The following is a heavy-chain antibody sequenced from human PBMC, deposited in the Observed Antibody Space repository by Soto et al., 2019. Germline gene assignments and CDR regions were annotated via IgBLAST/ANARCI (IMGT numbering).Heavy chain of an antibody. CDR1: GFTFSSYS. V-gene: IGHV3-21*01. CDR2: ISSSSSYI. Sequence: EVQLVESGGGLVKPGGSLRLSCAASGFTFSSYSMNWVRQAPGKGLEWVSSISSSSSYIYYADSVKGRFTISRDNAKNSLYLQMNSLRAEDTAVYYCARAVDLAYSSGWYKGSDAVWFDPWGQGTLVTVSS. J-gene: IGHJ5*02. CDR3: ARAVDLAYSSGWYKGSDAVWFDP. D-gene: IGHD6-19*01.